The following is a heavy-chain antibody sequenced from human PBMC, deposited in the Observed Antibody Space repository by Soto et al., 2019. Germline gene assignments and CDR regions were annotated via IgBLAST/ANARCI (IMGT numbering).Heavy chain of an antibody. Sequence: PGGSLRLSCAASGFRFSNYAMHWVRQAPGKGLEYVSDISSNGGDKYYADSVKGRFSISRDNAKNTLFLQMSSVRTEDTAVYYCVNDQGSYGSGSCFDYWGQGSMVTVSS. J-gene: IGHJ4*02. CDR3: VNDQGSYGSGSCFDY. CDR1: GFRFSNYA. D-gene: IGHD3-10*01. V-gene: IGHV3-64D*06. CDR2: ISSNGGDK.